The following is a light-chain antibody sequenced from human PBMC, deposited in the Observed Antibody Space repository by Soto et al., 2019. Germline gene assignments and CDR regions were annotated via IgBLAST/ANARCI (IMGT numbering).Light chain of an antibody. J-gene: IGKJ1*01. V-gene: IGKV1-5*03. CDR1: QNIGDL. Sequence: DIQMTQSPSTLSASVGDRVAITCRASQNIGDLLAWYQLKPGEAPKRLIYKASYLETGVPSRFSGSGSGTEFTFTISSLQPGDLATYYCQHYSAFSVTFGQGTKVDIK. CDR3: QHYSAFSVT. CDR2: KAS.